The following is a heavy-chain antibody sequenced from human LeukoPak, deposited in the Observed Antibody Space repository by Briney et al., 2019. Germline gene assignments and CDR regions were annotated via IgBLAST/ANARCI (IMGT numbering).Heavy chain of an antibody. Sequence: GGSLRLSCAASGFTFSSYGMHWVRKAPGKGLEWVAVIWYDGSNKYYADSVKGRFTISRDNSKNTLYLQMNSLRAEDTAVYYCAKTLRTGYSSGWYYFDYWGQGTLVTVSS. D-gene: IGHD6-19*01. V-gene: IGHV3-33*06. J-gene: IGHJ4*02. CDR2: IWYDGSNK. CDR3: AKTLRTGYSSGWYYFDY. CDR1: GFTFSSYG.